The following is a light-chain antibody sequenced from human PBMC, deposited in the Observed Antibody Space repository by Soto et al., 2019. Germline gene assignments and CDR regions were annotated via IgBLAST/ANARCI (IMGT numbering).Light chain of an antibody. CDR1: YNVNSN. V-gene: IGKV3-15*01. J-gene: IGKJ5*01. CDR2: RAS. Sequence: VITTQSPVTLSVSSGEGATLSCRASYNVNSNLAWYQQKPGQAPRLLISRASTRATGIAARFSGSGSGTEFTLTIASLQSEDSAVYYCQQYDSWPMTFGQGTRLEIK. CDR3: QQYDSWPMT.